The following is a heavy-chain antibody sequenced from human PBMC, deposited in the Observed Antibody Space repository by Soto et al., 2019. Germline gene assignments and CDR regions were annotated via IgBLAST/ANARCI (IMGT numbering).Heavy chain of an antibody. J-gene: IGHJ5*02. V-gene: IGHV1-8*01. Sequence: QVQLVQSGAEVKKPGASVKVSCKASGYTFTSYEINWVRQATGQGLEYLGWMNPNSGKTAYVQKFQGRVTMTWDTSITAAYMELSSLRSEDTAVYFCARGIKYGAGSRGFDPWGQGTLVTVSS. CDR1: GYTFTSYE. CDR3: ARGIKYGAGSRGFDP. D-gene: IGHD4-17*01. CDR2: MNPNSGKT.